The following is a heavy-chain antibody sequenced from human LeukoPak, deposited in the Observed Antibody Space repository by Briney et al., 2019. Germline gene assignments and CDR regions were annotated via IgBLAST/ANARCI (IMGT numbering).Heavy chain of an antibody. J-gene: IGHJ4*02. V-gene: IGHV3-30-3*01. CDR1: GFTFSSYA. Sequence: GGSLRLSCAASGFTFSSYAMHWVRQAPGKGLEWVAVISYDGSNKYYADSVKGRFTISRDNSKNTLYLQMNSLRAEDTAVYYCATNAPTGWGQGTLVTVSS. CDR3: ATNAPTG. CDR2: ISYDGSNK.